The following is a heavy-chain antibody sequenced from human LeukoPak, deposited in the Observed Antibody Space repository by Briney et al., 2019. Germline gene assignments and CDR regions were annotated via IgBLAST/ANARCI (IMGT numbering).Heavy chain of an antibody. D-gene: IGHD1-26*01. CDR2: INDHTP. J-gene: IGHJ3*02. Sequence: GGTLRLSCKASGFSFSSSSISWVRQAPGKGLEWVSAINDHTPYYTDSVKGRFTVSRDNSQYTVYLQMNSLRAEDTAVYYCAKDLSGSYFYRDVFDKWGQGTKVTVSS. CDR1: GFSFSSSS. V-gene: IGHV3-23*01. CDR3: AKDLSGSYFYRDVFDK.